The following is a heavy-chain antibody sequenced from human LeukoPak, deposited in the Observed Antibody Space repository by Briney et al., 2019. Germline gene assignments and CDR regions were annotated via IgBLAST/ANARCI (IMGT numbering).Heavy chain of an antibody. CDR2: IYPGDSDT. D-gene: IGHD6-19*01. J-gene: IGHJ4*02. V-gene: IGHV5-51*01. CDR3: ARHADRYSSGWYDY. Sequence: GESLKISCKSSGYSFTSYWIGWVRQMPGKGLEWMGIIYPGDSDTRYSPSFQGRVTISADKSISTAYLQWSSLKASDTAMYYCARHADRYSSGWYDYWGQGTLVTVSS. CDR1: GYSFTSYW.